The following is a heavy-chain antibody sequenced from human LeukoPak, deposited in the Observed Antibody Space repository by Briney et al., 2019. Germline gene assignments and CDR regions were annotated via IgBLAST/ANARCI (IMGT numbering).Heavy chain of an antibody. CDR1: GGSISSHY. CDR3: ARDSSSWYMGEYYYYGMDV. V-gene: IGHV4-4*07. D-gene: IGHD6-13*01. CDR2: IYTSGST. Sequence: PSETLSLTCTVSGGSISSHYWSWIRQPAGKGLEWIGRIYTSGSTNYNPSLKSRVTMSVDTSKNQFSLRLSSVTAADTAVYYCARDSSSWYMGEYYYYGMDVWGQGTTVTVSS. J-gene: IGHJ6*02.